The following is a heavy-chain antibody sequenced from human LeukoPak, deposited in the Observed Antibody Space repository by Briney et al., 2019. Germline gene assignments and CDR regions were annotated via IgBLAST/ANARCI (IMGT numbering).Heavy chain of an antibody. J-gene: IGHJ4*02. Sequence: SVNVSRKASGYNLNIYHMHGVRHAPGQGLEWMGIITSTGTTTICAQKFQGRVTMTKTTSTSTVYMDLSSLRSDDTAVYYCATEYVRTHYFDWWGQGTLVTVSS. CDR3: ATEYVRTHYFDW. D-gene: IGHD3-16*01. CDR1: GYNLNIYH. V-gene: IGHV1-46*02. CDR2: ITSTGTTT.